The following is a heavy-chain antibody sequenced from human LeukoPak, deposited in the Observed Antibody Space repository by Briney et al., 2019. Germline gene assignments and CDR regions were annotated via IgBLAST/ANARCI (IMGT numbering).Heavy chain of an antibody. J-gene: IGHJ4*02. CDR1: GYTFTGYY. V-gene: IGHV1-2*02. D-gene: IGHD3-3*01. CDR3: ASGYDFWSGYYHYGY. Sequence: ASVKVSCKASGYTFTGYYMHWVRQAPRQGLEWMGWINPNSGGTNYAQKFQGRVTMTRDTSISTAYMELSRLRSDDTAVYYCASGYDFWSGYYHYGYWGQGTLVTVSS. CDR2: INPNSGGT.